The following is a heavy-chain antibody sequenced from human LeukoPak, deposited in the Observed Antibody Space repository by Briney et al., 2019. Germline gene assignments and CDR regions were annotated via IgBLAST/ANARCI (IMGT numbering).Heavy chain of an antibody. D-gene: IGHD1-14*01. V-gene: IGHV3-21*04. CDR1: GFSFSSYS. CDR2: ISFSGTYI. Sequence: GGSLRLSCAASGFSFSSYSMNWVRQAPGKGLEWVSSISFSGTYIYYADSLKGRITISRDNARRSLFLQMNSLRAEDTAVYYCAKDTGDFDYWGQGTLVTVSS. CDR3: AKDTGDFDY. J-gene: IGHJ4*02.